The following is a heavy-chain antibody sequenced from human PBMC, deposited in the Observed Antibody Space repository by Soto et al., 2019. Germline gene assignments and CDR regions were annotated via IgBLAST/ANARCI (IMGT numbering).Heavy chain of an antibody. CDR3: ARAGLRFLERLIDYGLDV. J-gene: IGHJ6*02. CDR2: IYYSGST. Sequence: SETLSLTCTVSAASLSSGDFYWSWIRQPPGKGLEWVGYIYYSGSTYYNPSLKSRVTMSVDTSRNQFYLKLSSVTAADTAVYFCARAGLRFLERLIDYGLDVWGQGTTVTVSS. D-gene: IGHD3-3*01. V-gene: IGHV4-30-4*01. CDR1: AASLSSGDFY.